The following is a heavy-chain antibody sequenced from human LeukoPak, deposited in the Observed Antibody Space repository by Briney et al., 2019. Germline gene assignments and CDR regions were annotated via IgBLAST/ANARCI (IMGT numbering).Heavy chain of an antibody. CDR1: GYTFTGYY. CDR2: INPNSGGT. J-gene: IGHJ4*02. CDR3: ARETGVMLGESEY. V-gene: IGHV1-2*02. Sequence: ASVKVSCKASGYTFTGYYMHWVRQAPGQGLEWMGWINPNSGGTNYAQKFQGRVTMTRDTSISTAYMELSRLRSDDTAVYYCARETGVMLGESEYWGQGTLVTVSP. D-gene: IGHD3-10*02.